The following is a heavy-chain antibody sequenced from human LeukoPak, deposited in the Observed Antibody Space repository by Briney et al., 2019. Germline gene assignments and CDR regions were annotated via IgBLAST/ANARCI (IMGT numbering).Heavy chain of an antibody. CDR1: GYTFTSYD. D-gene: IGHD3-3*01. V-gene: IGHV1-8*03. CDR2: MNPNSGNT. Sequence: APVKVSCKASGYTFTSYDINWVRQATGQGLEWMGWMNPNSGNTGYAQKFQGRVTITRNTSISTAYMELSSLRSEDTAVYYCARGRYDFWSGYSVYYYYYMDVWGKGTTVTVSS. J-gene: IGHJ6*03. CDR3: ARGRYDFWSGYSVYYYYYMDV.